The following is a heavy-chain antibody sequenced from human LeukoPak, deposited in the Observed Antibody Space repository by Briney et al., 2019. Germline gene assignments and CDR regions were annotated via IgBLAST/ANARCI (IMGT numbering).Heavy chain of an antibody. CDR1: GFTFSNYE. CDR3: AKGDKPGY. CDR2: ISGNGNTI. V-gene: IGHV3-48*03. Sequence: QPGGSLRLSCAASGFTFSNYEMNWVRQAPGKGLEWLSYISGNGNTIYYADSVKGRFTISRDNSKNTLYLQMNSLRAEDTAVYYCAKGDKPGYWGQGTLITVSS. D-gene: IGHD1-14*01. J-gene: IGHJ4*02.